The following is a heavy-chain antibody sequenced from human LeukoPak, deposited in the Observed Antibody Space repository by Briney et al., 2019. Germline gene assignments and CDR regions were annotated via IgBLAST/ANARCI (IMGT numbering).Heavy chain of an antibody. J-gene: IGHJ5*02. V-gene: IGHV1-2*02. CDR1: GYTFTGYY. D-gene: IGHD2-2*01. CDR3: VLLLVVPHGVDP. Sequence: ASVKVSCKASGYTFTGYYMHWVRQAAGQGVEGMGWINPNSSGTNYAQKFQGRVTMTRHTSISTAYMELSRLRSDETAVYYCVLLLVVPHGVDPWRGAGQVTVCS. CDR2: INPNSSGT.